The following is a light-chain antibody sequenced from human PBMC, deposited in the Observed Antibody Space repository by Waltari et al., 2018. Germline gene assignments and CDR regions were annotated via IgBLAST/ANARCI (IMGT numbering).Light chain of an antibody. CDR3: QQSYSTPLT. Sequence: DIQMTQSPSSLSASVGDRVTITCRASQSISVFLNWYQQKPGKAPKLLIYAASTLHIGVPSRFSGSGSGTDFTLTINNLQPEDFATYSCQQSYSTPLTFGGVTRVEIK. V-gene: IGKV1-39*01. J-gene: IGKJ4*01. CDR2: AAS. CDR1: QSISVF.